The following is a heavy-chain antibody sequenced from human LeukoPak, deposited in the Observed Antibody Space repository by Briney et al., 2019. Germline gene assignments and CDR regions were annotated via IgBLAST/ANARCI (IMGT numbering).Heavy chain of an antibody. CDR2: INPNSGGT. V-gene: IGHV1-2*02. CDR3: ARSSVAGFGPTNWFDP. CDR1: DYTFTGYY. Sequence: ASVKVSCKASDYTFTGYYMHWVRQAPGQGLEWMGWINPNSGGTNYAQKFQGRVTMTRDTSISTAYMELSRLRSDDTAVYYCARSSVAGFGPTNWFDPWGQGTLVTVSS. D-gene: IGHD6-19*01. J-gene: IGHJ5*02.